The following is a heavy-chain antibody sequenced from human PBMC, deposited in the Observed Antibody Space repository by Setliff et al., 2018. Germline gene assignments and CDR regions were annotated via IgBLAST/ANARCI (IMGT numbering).Heavy chain of an antibody. J-gene: IGHJ4*02. D-gene: IGHD6-25*01. CDR3: ARAGLAAAGRKGVFNH. Sequence: ASVKVSCKTSGYSFTSHYMHWVRQAPGQGLEWMGIINPGGLTSSSTQKFEGRVTMTRDTSTSTVYMELNSLTSDDTAVYYCARAGLAAAGRKGVFNHWGQGTLVTVSS. V-gene: IGHV1-46*01. CDR2: INPGGLTS. CDR1: GYSFTSHY.